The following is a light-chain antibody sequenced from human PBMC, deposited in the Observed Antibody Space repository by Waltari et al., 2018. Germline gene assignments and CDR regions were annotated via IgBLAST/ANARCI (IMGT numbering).Light chain of an antibody. CDR1: ISDVGTHAY. Sequence: QSALPQPASVSGSPGQPITISCPGTISDVGTHAYVPWYQQHPGKAPKLMIYDVTKRPSGIANRFSGSKSGNTASLTISGLQAEDEADYYCSSYTTSSTVYVFGTGTKVTVL. J-gene: IGLJ1*01. CDR3: SSYTTSSTVYV. V-gene: IGLV2-14*03. CDR2: DVT.